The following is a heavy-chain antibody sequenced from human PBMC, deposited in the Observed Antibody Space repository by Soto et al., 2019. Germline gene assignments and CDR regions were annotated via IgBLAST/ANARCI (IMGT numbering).Heavy chain of an antibody. V-gene: IGHV3-30*18. CDR1: GFTFSSYG. Sequence: GGSLRLSCAASGFTFSSYGMHWVRQAPGKGLEWVAVISYDGSNKYYADSVKGRFTISRDNSKNTLYLQMNSLRAEDTAVYYCAKATYYDILTGYYKNNYYFDYWGQGTLVTVSS. CDR3: AKATYYDILTGYYKNNYYFDY. D-gene: IGHD3-9*01. J-gene: IGHJ4*02. CDR2: ISYDGSNK.